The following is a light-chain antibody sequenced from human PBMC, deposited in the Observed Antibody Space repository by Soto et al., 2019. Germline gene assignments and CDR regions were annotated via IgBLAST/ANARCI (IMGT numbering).Light chain of an antibody. CDR2: DAS. J-gene: IGKJ4*01. V-gene: IGKV3-11*01. CDR1: QSVSSY. CDR3: QQRSNWPLT. Sequence: EIVLTQSPATLSLSPGERATLSCRASQSVSSYLAWYQQKPGQAPRLLIYDASNRATGIPARFSGSGSGTGFTLNISRLEPEDFAVYYCQQRSNWPLTFGGGAKGEIK.